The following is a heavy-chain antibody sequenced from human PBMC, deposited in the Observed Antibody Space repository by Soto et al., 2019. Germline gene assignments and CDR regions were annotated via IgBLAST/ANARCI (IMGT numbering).Heavy chain of an antibody. CDR2: IAVGGET. CDR3: AREYCSGGRCTGLYYVDV. Sequence: HPGGSLRLSCAASGFTVSSYDMHWVRQRTGKGLEWVSAIAVGGETYYPGSVKGRFTISREDARNSVYLQMNSLTAGDTAVYFCAREYCSGGRCTGLYYVDVWGKGTTVTVSS. CDR1: GFTVSSYD. J-gene: IGHJ6*03. V-gene: IGHV3-13*01. D-gene: IGHD2-15*01.